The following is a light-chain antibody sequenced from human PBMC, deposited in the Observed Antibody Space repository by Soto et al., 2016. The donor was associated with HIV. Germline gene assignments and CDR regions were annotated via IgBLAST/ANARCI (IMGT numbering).Light chain of an antibody. CDR3: QQYDDYPYT. J-gene: IGKJ2*01. CDR1: QSVSWW. V-gene: IGKV1-5*03. CDR2: KAS. Sequence: DTQTTQSPSTLSASVGDRVTITCRTSQSVSWWLAWYQQKPGKAPKLLMYKASTLESGVPLRFSGSGSGTEFTLTISSLQPEDFATYYCQQYDDYPYTFGQGTKLEIK.